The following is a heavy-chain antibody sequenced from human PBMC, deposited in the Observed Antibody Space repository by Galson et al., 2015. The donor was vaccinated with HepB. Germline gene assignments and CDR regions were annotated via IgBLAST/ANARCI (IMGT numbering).Heavy chain of an antibody. D-gene: IGHD6-13*01. CDR2: ISSSSSYI. CDR3: ARDMAEAGIAAAGGKTSFDY. CDR1: GFTFSSYS. J-gene: IGHJ4*02. Sequence: SLRLSCAASGFTFSSYSMNWVRQAPGKGLEWVSSISSSSSYIYYADSVKGRFTISRDNAKNSLYLQMNSLRAEDTAVYYCARDMAEAGIAAAGGKTSFDYWGQGTLVTVSS. V-gene: IGHV3-21*01.